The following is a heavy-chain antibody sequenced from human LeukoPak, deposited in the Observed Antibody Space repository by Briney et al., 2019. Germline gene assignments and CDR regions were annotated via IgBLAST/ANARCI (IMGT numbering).Heavy chain of an antibody. V-gene: IGHV3-11*01. CDR2: ISSSGSTI. J-gene: IGHJ3*02. Sequence: GGSLRLSCAASGFTFSDYYMSWIRQAPGKGLEWVSYISSSGSTIYYADSVKGRFTTSRDNAKNSLYLQMNSLRAEDTAVYYCARDHTGSSWRSAFDIWGQGTVVTVSS. D-gene: IGHD6-13*01. CDR1: GFTFSDYY. CDR3: ARDHTGSSWRSAFDI.